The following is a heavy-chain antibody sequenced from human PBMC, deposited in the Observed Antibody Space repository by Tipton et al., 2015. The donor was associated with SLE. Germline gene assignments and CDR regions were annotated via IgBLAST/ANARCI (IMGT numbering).Heavy chain of an antibody. Sequence: SLRLSCAASGFTFSDYYMSWIRQAPGKGLEWVSYISSSGSTIYYADSVKGRFTISRDNAKNTLYLQMNSLRAEDTAVYYCARGPFIVVVPAARNYYYMDVWGKGTTVTVSS. D-gene: IGHD2-2*01. CDR1: GFTFSDYY. V-gene: IGHV3-11*04. J-gene: IGHJ6*03. CDR2: ISSSGSTI. CDR3: ARGPFIVVVPAARNYYYMDV.